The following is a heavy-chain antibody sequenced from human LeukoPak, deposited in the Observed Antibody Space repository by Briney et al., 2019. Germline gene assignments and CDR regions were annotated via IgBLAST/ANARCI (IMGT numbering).Heavy chain of an antibody. D-gene: IGHD3-10*01. CDR3: AGMVRGGLTFDY. J-gene: IGHJ4*02. Sequence: SETLSLTCTVSGGSISNYYWSWIRQPPGKGLEWIGYIYYSGSTNYNPSLKSRVTISVHTSKNQFSLKLSSVTAADTAVYYCAGMVRGGLTFDYWGQGTLVTVSS. CDR1: GGSISNYY. CDR2: IYYSGST. V-gene: IGHV4-59*01.